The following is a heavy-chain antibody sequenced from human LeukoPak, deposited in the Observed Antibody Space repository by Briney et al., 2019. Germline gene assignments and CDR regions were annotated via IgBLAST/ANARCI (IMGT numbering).Heavy chain of an antibody. D-gene: IGHD3-22*01. J-gene: IGHJ4*02. CDR2: INPNSGGT. CDR3: ARPYDSSGYYLGYFDY. CDR1: GYTFTGYY. Sequence: ASVKVSCKASGYTFTGYYMHWVRQAPGQGLWWMGWINPNSGGTNYAQKLQGRFTMTTDTSTTTAYMELRSLRSDDTAVYYCARPYDSSGYYLGYFDYWGQGTLVTVPS. V-gene: IGHV1-2*02.